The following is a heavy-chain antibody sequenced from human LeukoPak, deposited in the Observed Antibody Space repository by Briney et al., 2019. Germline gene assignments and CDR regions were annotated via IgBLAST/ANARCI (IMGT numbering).Heavy chain of an antibody. J-gene: IGHJ4*02. CDR2: ISYTGST. Sequence: PSETLSLTCTVSNDSIPSPYWSWIRQSPGKGLEWIAYISYTGSTRYNPSFKSRVTVSIDTSKNQFSLRLTSVTAADTAVYYCARHFPVGGNYYFGHWDQGTPVTVSS. CDR1: NDSIPSPY. CDR3: ARHFPVGGNYYFGH. D-gene: IGHD3-10*01. V-gene: IGHV4-59*08.